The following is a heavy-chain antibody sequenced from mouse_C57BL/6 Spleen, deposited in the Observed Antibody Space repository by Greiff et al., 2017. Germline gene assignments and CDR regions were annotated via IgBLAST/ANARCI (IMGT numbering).Heavy chain of an antibody. J-gene: IGHJ1*03. CDR1: GFTFTDYY. CDR2: IRNKANGYTT. CDR3: ARYRTTKWYFDV. V-gene: IGHV7-3*01. D-gene: IGHD2-12*01. Sequence: EVMLVESGGGLVQPGGSLSLSCAASGFTFTDYYMSWVRQPPGKALEWLGFIRNKANGYTTEYSASVKGRFTISRDNSQSILYLQMNALRAEESATYYCARYRTTKWYFDVWGTGTTVTVSS.